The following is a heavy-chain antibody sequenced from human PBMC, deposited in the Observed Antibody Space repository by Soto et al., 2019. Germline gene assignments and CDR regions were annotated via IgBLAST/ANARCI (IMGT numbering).Heavy chain of an antibody. V-gene: IGHV4-59*11. CDR3: ARMTFDDYFDY. CDR1: GGSISSLY. D-gene: IGHD2-21*02. Sequence: SQTLSLTCTVSGGSISSLYWSCIRQPPGKGLEWIGYIYYSGSTNYNPSLKSRVTISVDTSKNQFSLKLSSVTAADTAVYYCARMTFDDYFDYWGQGTLVTVSS. CDR2: IYYSGST. J-gene: IGHJ4*02.